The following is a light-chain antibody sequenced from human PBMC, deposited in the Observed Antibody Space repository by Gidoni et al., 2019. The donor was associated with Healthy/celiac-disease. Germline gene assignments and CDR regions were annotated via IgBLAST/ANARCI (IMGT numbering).Light chain of an antibody. CDR2: WAS. CDR3: QQYYSTPFT. J-gene: IGKJ3*01. CDR1: QSVLYSSNNKNY. V-gene: IGKV4-1*01. Sequence: DIVMTQSPDSLAVSLGERATINCKSSQSVLYSSNNKNYLAWYQQKPGLPPKLLIYWASTRESGVPDRFSGSGSGTDFTLTISSLQAEDVAVYYCQQYYSTPFTFXPXTKVDIK.